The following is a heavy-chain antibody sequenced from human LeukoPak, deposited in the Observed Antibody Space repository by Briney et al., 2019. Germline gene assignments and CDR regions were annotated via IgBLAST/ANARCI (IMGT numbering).Heavy chain of an antibody. J-gene: IGHJ4*02. D-gene: IGHD6-19*01. CDR3: ARDSGGVAGKGFDY. V-gene: IGHV1-69*13. CDR2: IIPIFGTA. Sequence: GASVKVSCKASGGTFSSYAISWVRQAPGQGLEWMGGIIPIFGTANYAQKFQGRVTITADESTSTAYMELSSLRSEDTAVYYCARDSGGVAGKGFDYWGQGNLVTVSS. CDR1: GGTFSSYA.